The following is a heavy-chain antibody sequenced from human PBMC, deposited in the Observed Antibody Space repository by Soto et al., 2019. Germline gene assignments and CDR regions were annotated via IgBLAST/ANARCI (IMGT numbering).Heavy chain of an antibody. J-gene: IGHJ4*02. Sequence: EVQLLESGGGLVQPGGSLRLSCAASGFTFSSYAMSWVHQAPGKGLEWVSAISGSGGSTYYADSVKGRFTISRDNSKNTLDLQMNSLRAEDTAVYYCAKGTAITIFGVVTYDVWGQGTLVTVSS. CDR3: AKGTAITIFGVVTYDV. D-gene: IGHD3-3*01. V-gene: IGHV3-23*01. CDR2: ISGSGGST. CDR1: GFTFSSYA.